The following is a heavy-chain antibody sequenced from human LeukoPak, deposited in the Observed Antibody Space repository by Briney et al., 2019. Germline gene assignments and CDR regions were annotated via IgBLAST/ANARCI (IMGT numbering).Heavy chain of an antibody. CDR3: ARSLSTLDYYGMDV. J-gene: IGHJ6*02. V-gene: IGHV4-61*08. Sequence: SETLSLTCAVSGGSISSGGYYWSWIRQPPGKGLEWIGYIYYSGSTNYNPSLKSRVTISVDTSKNQFSLKLSSVTAADTAVYYCARSLSTLDYYGMDVWGQGTTVTVSS. CDR2: IYYSGST. CDR1: GGSISSGGYY.